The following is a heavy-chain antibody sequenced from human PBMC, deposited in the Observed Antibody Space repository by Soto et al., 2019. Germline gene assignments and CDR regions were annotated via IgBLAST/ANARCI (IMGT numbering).Heavy chain of an antibody. D-gene: IGHD3-9*01. V-gene: IGHV4-34*01. CDR1: GGSFSGYY. CDR2: INHSGST. Sequence: SETLSLTCAVYGGSFSGYYWSWIRQPPGKGLEWIGEINHSGSTNYNPSLKSRVTISVDTSKNQFSLKLSSVTAADTAVYYCARGSLIYYDILTGYYPSWYYFDYWGQGTLVTVSS. CDR3: ARGSLIYYDILTGYYPSWYYFDY. J-gene: IGHJ4*02.